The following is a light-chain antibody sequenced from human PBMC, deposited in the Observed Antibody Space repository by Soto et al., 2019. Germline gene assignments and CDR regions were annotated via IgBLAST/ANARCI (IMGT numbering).Light chain of an antibody. J-gene: IGLJ2*01. CDR1: KLGDKY. V-gene: IGLV3-1*01. Sequence: SYELTQPPSVSVSPGQTANITCSGDKLGDKYASWYQQKPGQSPVLVIYQDFRRPSGIPERFSGSNSGDTATLTISGTQPMDDAEYYCLVWASSSVVFGGGTKLTVL. CDR2: QDF. CDR3: LVWASSSVV.